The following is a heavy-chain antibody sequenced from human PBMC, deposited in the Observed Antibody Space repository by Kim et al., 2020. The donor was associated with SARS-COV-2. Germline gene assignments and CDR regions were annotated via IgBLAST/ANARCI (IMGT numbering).Heavy chain of an antibody. CDR3: ATAAAVRGVSLPDY. Sequence: ASVKVSCKVSGYTLIELSMHWVRQAPGKGLEWMGGFDPEDGETIYAQKFQGRVTMTEDTSTDTAYMELISLRSEDTAVYYCATAAAVRGVSLPDYWGQGTLVTVSS. D-gene: IGHD3-10*01. V-gene: IGHV1-24*01. CDR1: GYTLIELS. CDR2: FDPEDGET. J-gene: IGHJ4*02.